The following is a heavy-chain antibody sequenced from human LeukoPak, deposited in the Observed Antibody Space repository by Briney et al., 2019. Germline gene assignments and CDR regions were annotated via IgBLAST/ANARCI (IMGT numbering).Heavy chain of an antibody. CDR3: ARFLSVGSSSNWLNWFDP. V-gene: IGHV6-1*01. D-gene: IGHD6-13*01. Sequence: QTLSLTSAIPGDSVSIKSAAWNWIRQSPSRGLEWLGRTYYRSKWCSDYAVSVKSRIIISPATSKIQFSLQLNSVSPEETAVYYCARFLSVGSSSNWLNWFDPWSEGILVTVSS. CDR2: TYYRSKWCS. CDR1: GDSVSIKSAA. J-gene: IGHJ5*02.